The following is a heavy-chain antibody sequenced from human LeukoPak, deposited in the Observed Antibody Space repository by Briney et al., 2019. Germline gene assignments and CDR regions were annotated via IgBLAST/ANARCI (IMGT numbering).Heavy chain of an antibody. CDR2: INHSGST. CDR1: GGSFSGYY. D-gene: IGHD3-22*01. Sequence: SETLSLTCAVYGGSFSGYYWSWIRQPPGKGLEWIGEINHSGSTNYNPSLKSRVTIPVDTSKNQFSLKLSSVTAADTAVYYCARGHDSSGYYDYWGQGTLVTVSS. J-gene: IGHJ4*02. CDR3: ARGHDSSGYYDY. V-gene: IGHV4-34*01.